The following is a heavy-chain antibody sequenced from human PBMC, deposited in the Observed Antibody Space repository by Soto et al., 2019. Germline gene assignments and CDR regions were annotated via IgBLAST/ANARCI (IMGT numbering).Heavy chain of an antibody. D-gene: IGHD2-15*01. CDR1: GGSFSGYY. J-gene: IGHJ6*03. Sequence: SETLSLTCAVYGGSFSGYYWSWIRQPPGKGLEWIGEINHSGSTNYNPSLKSRVTISVDTSKNQFSLKLSSVTAADTAVYYCASRRYCSGGSCYSRGYYYYYYMDVWGKGTTVTVSS. CDR3: ASRRYCSGGSCYSRGYYYYYYMDV. CDR2: INHSGST. V-gene: IGHV4-34*01.